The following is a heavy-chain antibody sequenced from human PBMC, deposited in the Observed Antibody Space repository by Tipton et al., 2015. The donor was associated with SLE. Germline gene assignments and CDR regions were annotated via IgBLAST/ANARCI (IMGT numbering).Heavy chain of an antibody. D-gene: IGHD3-22*01. Sequence: TLSLTCTVSGGSISSHYWSWIRQPPGKGLEWIGYIYYSGSTNYNPSLKSRVTISVDTSKNQFSLKLSSVTAADTAVYYCASDSSGYYYWGQGTLVTVSS. J-gene: IGHJ4*02. CDR1: GGSISSHY. CDR2: IYYSGST. V-gene: IGHV4-59*11. CDR3: ASDSSGYYY.